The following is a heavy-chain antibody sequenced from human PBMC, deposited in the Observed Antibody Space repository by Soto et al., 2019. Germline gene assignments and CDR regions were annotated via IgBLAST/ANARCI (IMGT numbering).Heavy chain of an antibody. Sequence: SETLSLTCTVSGGSISSRGYYWGWIRQPPGKGLEWIGTIYYSGSTYYNPSLKSRVTISVDTSKNQFSLKLSSVTAADTAVYYCARSYYYDYYYYGMDVWGQGTTVTVS. V-gene: IGHV4-39*07. J-gene: IGHJ6*02. D-gene: IGHD3-22*01. CDR1: GGSISSRGYY. CDR3: ARSYYYDYYYYGMDV. CDR2: IYYSGST.